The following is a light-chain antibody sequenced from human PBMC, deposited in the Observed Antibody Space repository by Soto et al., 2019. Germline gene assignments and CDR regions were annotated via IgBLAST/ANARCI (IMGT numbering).Light chain of an antibody. J-gene: IGKJ4*01. CDR1: QSVNNY. CDR3: QQRGNRVT. V-gene: IGKV3-11*01. Sequence: EIVLTQSPATLSLSPGERATLSCRASQSVNNYLAWYQQKSGQAPRLLIYDASNRATGGPARFSGSGSGTDFHLPISSLEPEDFAVYYCQQRGNRVTFGGGTKVEIK. CDR2: DAS.